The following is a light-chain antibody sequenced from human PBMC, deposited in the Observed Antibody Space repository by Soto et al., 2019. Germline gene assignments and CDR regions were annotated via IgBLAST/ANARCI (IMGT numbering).Light chain of an antibody. J-gene: IGKJ1*01. Sequence: AIPKHQYKSSLSASVGDRVTITCRASQDIRNDLAWYQQKPGQAPHLLIFAAFNLQSGVPSRFSGGGSGTHFTLTISSLQPDDFATYYCLQYYNFSWTFGQGTKVDIK. CDR3: LQYYNFSWT. CDR1: QDIRND. V-gene: IGKV1-6*01. CDR2: AAF.